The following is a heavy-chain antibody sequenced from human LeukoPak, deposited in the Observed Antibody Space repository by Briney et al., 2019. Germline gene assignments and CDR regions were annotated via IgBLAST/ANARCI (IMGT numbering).Heavy chain of an antibody. V-gene: IGHV3-21*01. D-gene: IGHD6-19*01. CDR3: ARGYSSGWYDAFDI. CDR1: GFTFSSYS. CDR2: ISSSSSYI. Sequence: PGGSLRLSCAASGFTFSSYSMNWVRQAPGKGLEWVSSISSSSSYIYYADSVKGRFTISRDNAKNSLYLQMNSLRAEDTAVYYCARGYSSGWYDAFDIWGQGTMVTVSS. J-gene: IGHJ3*02.